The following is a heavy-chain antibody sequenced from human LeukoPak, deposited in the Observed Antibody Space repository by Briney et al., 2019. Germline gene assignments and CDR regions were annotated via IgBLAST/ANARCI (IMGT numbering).Heavy chain of an antibody. CDR3: ARGALLLLWFGESDAFDI. J-gene: IGHJ3*02. D-gene: IGHD3-10*01. Sequence: GGSLRLSCSASGFTFSSYEMNWVRQAPGKGLEWVSSISSGARTIYYADSVKGRFTISRDNAKNSLYLQMNSLRAEDTAVYYCARGALLLLWFGESDAFDIWGQGTMVTVSS. CDR1: GFTFSSYE. V-gene: IGHV3-48*03. CDR2: ISSGARTI.